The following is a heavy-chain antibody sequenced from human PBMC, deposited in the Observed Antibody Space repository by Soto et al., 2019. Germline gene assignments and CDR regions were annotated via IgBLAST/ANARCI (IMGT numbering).Heavy chain of an antibody. J-gene: IGHJ6*02. V-gene: IGHV4-30-4*01. CDR1: GDSITNSDYY. CDR2: IDYSGNT. CDR3: ARDGPHYYGFDV. Sequence: SETLSLTCTVSGDSITNSDYYWNWIRQSPGKGLEWIASIDYSGNTYYNPSLKSRVVISADTSKNLFSLKLRSVTAADTALYFCARDGPHYYGFDVRGQGTTVTVAS.